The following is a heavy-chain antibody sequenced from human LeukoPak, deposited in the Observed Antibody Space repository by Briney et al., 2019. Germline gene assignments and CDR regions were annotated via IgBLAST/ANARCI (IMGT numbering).Heavy chain of an antibody. CDR3: ARVQKEPANMRIWFGELLGWFDP. CDR2: IYHSGST. Sequence: NPSQTLSLTCAVSDGSISSGGYSWSWIRQPPGKGLEWIGYIYHSGSTYYNPSLKSRVTISVDRSKNQFSLKLSSVTAADTAVYYCARVQKEPANMRIWFGELLGWFDPWGQGTLVTVSS. J-gene: IGHJ5*02. V-gene: IGHV4-30-2*01. D-gene: IGHD3-10*01. CDR1: DGSISSGGYS.